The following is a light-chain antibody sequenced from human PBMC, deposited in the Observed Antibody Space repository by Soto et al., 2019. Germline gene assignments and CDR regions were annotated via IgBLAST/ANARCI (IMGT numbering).Light chain of an antibody. CDR2: GNS. CDR1: SSNIGAGYD. Sequence: QSVLTHPPSVSGAPGQRVTISCTGSSSNIGAGYDVHWYQQLPGTAPKLLIYGNSNRPSGVPDRFSGSKSGTSASLAITGLQAEDEADYYCQSYDSSLSGCVFGGGTKVTVL. J-gene: IGLJ2*01. V-gene: IGLV1-40*01. CDR3: QSYDSSLSGCV.